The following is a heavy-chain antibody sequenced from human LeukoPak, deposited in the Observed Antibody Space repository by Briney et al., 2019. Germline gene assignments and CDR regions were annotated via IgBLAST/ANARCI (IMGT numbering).Heavy chain of an antibody. CDR1: EYDFTSYW. V-gene: IGHV5-51*01. J-gene: IGHJ4*02. CDR2: IYPGDSDT. CDR3: ARRSRYCRSTKCSYFDY. Sequence: GESLKISCRGSEYDFTSYWIGWVRQMPGKGLEWMGIIYPGDSDTRYSPSFQGQVAFSADRSISTAYLQWSSLKASDTATYYCARRSRYCRSTKCSYFDYWGQGTLVIVSS. D-gene: IGHD2-21*02.